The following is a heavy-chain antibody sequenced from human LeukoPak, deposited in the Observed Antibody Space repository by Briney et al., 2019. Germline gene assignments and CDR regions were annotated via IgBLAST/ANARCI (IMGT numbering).Heavy chain of an antibody. CDR3: ARDRGVPAAIFDY. J-gene: IGHJ4*02. CDR2: ISSSGSTI. D-gene: IGHD2-2*01. V-gene: IGHV3-48*03. CDR1: GFTFGSYE. Sequence: GGSLRLSCAASGFTFGSYEMNWVRQAPGKGLEWVSYISSSGSTIYYADSVEGRFTISRDNAKNSLYLQMNSLRAEDTAVYYCARDRGVPAAIFDYWGQGTLVTVSS.